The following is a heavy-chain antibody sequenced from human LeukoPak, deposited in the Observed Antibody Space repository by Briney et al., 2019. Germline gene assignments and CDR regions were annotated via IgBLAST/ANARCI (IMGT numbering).Heavy chain of an antibody. CDR2: ISYDGSNK. D-gene: IGHD5-18*01. CDR3: AKDFSTGYSYEFDY. Sequence: PGGSLRLSCAASGFTFSSYGVHWVRQAPGKGLEWVAVISYDGSNKYYADSVKGRFTISRDNSKNTLYLQMNSLRAEDTAVYYCAKDFSTGYSYEFDYWGQGTLVTVSS. V-gene: IGHV3-30*18. J-gene: IGHJ4*02. CDR1: GFTFSSYG.